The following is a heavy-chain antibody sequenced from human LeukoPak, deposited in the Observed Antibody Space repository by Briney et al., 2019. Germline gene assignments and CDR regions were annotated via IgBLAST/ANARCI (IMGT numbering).Heavy chain of an antibody. CDR3: ARVQGSGSYFGPDDY. D-gene: IGHD1-26*01. Sequence: GGSLRLSCAASGFTVSSNYMSWVRLAPGKGLEWVSVIYSGGSTYYADSVKGRFTISRDNSKNTLYLQMNSLRAEDTAVYYCARVQGSGSYFGPDDYWGQGTLVTVSS. CDR2: IYSGGST. J-gene: IGHJ4*02. V-gene: IGHV3-66*01. CDR1: GFTVSSNY.